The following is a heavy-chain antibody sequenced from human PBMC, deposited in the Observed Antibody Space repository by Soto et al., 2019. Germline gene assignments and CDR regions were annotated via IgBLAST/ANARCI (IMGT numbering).Heavy chain of an antibody. CDR3: ARASTVTTRGSRNNWFDP. Sequence: QVQLQESGPGLVKPSETLSLTCTVSGGSISSYYWSWIRQPPGKGLEWIGYIYYSGSTNYNPSLKIRVTISVATSKNQFSLKLSSVTAADTAVYYCARASTVTTRGSRNNWFDPWGQGTLVTVSS. J-gene: IGHJ5*02. CDR1: GGSISSYY. D-gene: IGHD4-17*01. V-gene: IGHV4-59*08. CDR2: IYYSGST.